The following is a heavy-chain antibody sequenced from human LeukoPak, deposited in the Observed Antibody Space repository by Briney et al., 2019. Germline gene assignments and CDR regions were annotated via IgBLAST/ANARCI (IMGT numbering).Heavy chain of an antibody. Sequence: GASVKVSCKASGYTFTGYYMHWVRQAPGQGLEWMGWINTNTGNPTYAQGFTGRFVFSLDTSVSTAYLQISSLKAEDTAVYYCAVVGATTGPDFDYWGQGTLVTVSS. CDR1: GYTFTGYY. CDR2: INTNTGNP. V-gene: IGHV7-4-1*02. J-gene: IGHJ4*02. CDR3: AVVGATTGPDFDY. D-gene: IGHD1-26*01.